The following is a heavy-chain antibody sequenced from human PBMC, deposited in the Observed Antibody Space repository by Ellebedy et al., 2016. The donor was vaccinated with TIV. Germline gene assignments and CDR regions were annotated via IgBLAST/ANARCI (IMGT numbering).Heavy chain of an antibody. V-gene: IGHV4-39*01. CDR1: GGSISTSSYY. CDR2: IYYSGST. D-gene: IGHD2-21*01. Sequence: SETLSLTCTVSGGSISTSSYYWGWIRQPPGKGLEWIGTIYYSGSTYYNPSLKSRVTQSVDTSQNQFSLRLSSVTAADTAVYYCARGGASFSDYWGQGILVTVSS. CDR3: ARGGASFSDY. J-gene: IGHJ4*02.